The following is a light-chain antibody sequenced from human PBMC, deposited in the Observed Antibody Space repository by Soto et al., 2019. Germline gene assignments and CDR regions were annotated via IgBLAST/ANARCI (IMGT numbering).Light chain of an antibody. V-gene: IGKV3-20*01. J-gene: IGKJ3*01. CDR3: QQYGTSPFT. CDR2: GAS. CDR1: QSVGGNN. Sequence: EILLTQSPGTLSLSPGERVTLSCRASQSVGGNNLAWFRQKPGQAPRLLIFGASSRATGIPDRFRGSGSGTDFTLNISRLEPEDFAVYYCQQYGTSPFTFGPGTKVEI.